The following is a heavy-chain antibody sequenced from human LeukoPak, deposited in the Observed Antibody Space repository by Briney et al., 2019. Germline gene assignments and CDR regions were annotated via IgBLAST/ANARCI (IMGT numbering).Heavy chain of an antibody. V-gene: IGHV4-39*01. CDR1: GGSISSSSYY. Sequence: SATLSLTCTVSGGSISSSSYYWGWIRQPPGKGLEWIGSIYYSGSTYYNPSLKSRVTISVDTSKNQFSLKLSSVTAADTAVYYCARHSNYYGSGSYYPRADAFDIWGQGTMVTVSS. D-gene: IGHD3-10*01. CDR3: ARHSNYYGSGSYYPRADAFDI. CDR2: IYYSGST. J-gene: IGHJ3*02.